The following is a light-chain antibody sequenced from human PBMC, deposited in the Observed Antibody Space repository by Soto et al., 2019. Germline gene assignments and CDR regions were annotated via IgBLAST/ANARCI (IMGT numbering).Light chain of an antibody. CDR3: QQYNSYPEVFT. CDR2: GAS. CDR1: QRVNST. V-gene: IGKV3D-15*01. Sequence: EAMLTQSVATLSVSREEGDAVCRGAIQRVNSTLAWYQQRPGQAPRLLIYGASPRATGIPDRFSGSGSGTDFTLTISRLEPEDFATYYCQQYNSYPEVFTFGPGTKVDIK. J-gene: IGKJ3*01.